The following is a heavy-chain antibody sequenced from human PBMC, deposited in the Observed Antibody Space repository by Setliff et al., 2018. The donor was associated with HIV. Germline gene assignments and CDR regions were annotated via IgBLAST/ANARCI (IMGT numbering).Heavy chain of an antibody. V-gene: IGHV3-33*06. CDR3: AKADEGAAAGPAP. J-gene: IGHJ5*02. CDR2: IWYDGINK. D-gene: IGHD6-13*01. CDR1: GFTFRRFG. Sequence: PGGSLRLSCASSGFTFRRFGMHWVRQVPGKGLEWVAVIWYDGINKNYADSVRGRFTISRDNSRDTLYLEMSSLRVEDTALYYCAKADEGAAAGPAPWGQGTQVTVSS.